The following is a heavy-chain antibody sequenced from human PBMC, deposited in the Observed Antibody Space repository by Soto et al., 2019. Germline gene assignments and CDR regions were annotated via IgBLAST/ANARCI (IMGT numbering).Heavy chain of an antibody. CDR3: ATFYYYYMDV. CDR1: GGSISSYY. Sequence: SETLSLTCTVSGGSISSYYWSWIRQPPGKGLEWIGYIYYSGSTNYNPSLKSRVTISVDNAKNSLFLQMNSLRAEDTAVYYCATFYYYYMDVWGKGTTVTVSS. V-gene: IGHV4-59*12. J-gene: IGHJ6*03. CDR2: IYYSGST.